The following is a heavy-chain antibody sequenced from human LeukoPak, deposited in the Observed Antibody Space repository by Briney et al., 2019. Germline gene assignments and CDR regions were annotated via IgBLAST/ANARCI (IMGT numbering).Heavy chain of an antibody. CDR1: GFTFSSYA. CDR3: AKDDSGYDYFDY. V-gene: IGHV3-23*01. D-gene: IGHD5-12*01. CDR2: ISGSGGTT. J-gene: IGHJ4*02. Sequence: PGGSLRLSCAASGFTFSSYAMSWVRQAPGKGLEWVSGISGSGGTTYYADSVKGRFAISRDNSKNTLYLEMDSLRAEDTAVYYCAKDDSGYDYFDYWGQGTLVTVSS.